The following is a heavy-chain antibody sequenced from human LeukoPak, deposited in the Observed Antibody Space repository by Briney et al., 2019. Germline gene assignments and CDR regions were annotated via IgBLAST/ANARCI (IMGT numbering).Heavy chain of an antibody. Sequence: SETLSLTCTVSGGSIRSGYYYWNWIRQPPGKGLEWIGYIYYSGSTNYNPSLKSRVTISVDTSKNQFSLKLSSVTAADTAVYYCARVYYSSSYDYWYFDLWGRGTLVTVSS. CDR3: ARVYYSSSYDYWYFDL. J-gene: IGHJ2*01. CDR2: IYYSGST. CDR1: GGSIRSGYYY. D-gene: IGHD6-13*01. V-gene: IGHV4-61*01.